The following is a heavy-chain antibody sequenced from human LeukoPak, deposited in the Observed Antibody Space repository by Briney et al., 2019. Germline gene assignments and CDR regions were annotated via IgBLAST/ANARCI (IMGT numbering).Heavy chain of an antibody. CDR1: GLTFGDYA. V-gene: IGHV3-49*04. CDR2: IRSKAYGGTT. CDR3: TRSTMIVVVDAFDI. D-gene: IGHD3-22*01. Sequence: GGSLRLSCTASGLTFGDYAMSWVRQAPGKGLEWVGFIRSKAYGGTTEYAASVKGRFTISRDDSKSIAYLQMNSLKTEDTAVYYCTRSTMIVVVDAFDIWGQGTMVTVSS. J-gene: IGHJ3*02.